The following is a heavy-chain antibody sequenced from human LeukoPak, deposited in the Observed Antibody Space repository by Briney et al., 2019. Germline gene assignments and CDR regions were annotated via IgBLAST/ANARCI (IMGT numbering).Heavy chain of an antibody. CDR3: AKDREYSYDSSGYYCWNY. V-gene: IGHV3-23*01. CDR2: ISASGGSS. Sequence: GGSLRLSCAASGFTFSNYAMSWVRQAPGKGLEWVSAISASGGSSFYADSVKGRFTISRDNSKNTLFLQMNSLRAEDTAVYYCAKDREYSYDSSGYYCWNYWGQGTLVTVSS. D-gene: IGHD3-22*01. J-gene: IGHJ4*02. CDR1: GFTFSNYA.